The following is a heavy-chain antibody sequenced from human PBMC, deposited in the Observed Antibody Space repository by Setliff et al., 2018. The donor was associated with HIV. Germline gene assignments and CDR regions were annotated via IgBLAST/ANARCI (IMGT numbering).Heavy chain of an antibody. D-gene: IGHD6-19*01. J-gene: IGHJ3*02. CDR2: INPSGGGT. V-gene: IGHV1-46*01. CDR1: GYTFTSYY. Sequence: GASVKVSCKASGYTFTSYYIHWVRQAPGQGLEWMGIINPSGGGTTYAQTFQDRVTMSRDTSTSTVYMELSSLRSEDTAGYYCSREALHAGGWRGAFDIWGQGTMVTVSS. CDR3: SREALHAGGWRGAFDI.